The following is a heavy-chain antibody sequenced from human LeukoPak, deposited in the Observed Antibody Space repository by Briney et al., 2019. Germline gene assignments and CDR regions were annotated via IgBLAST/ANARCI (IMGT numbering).Heavy chain of an antibody. V-gene: IGHV3-74*01. CDR1: GFTFSTSW. Sequence: GGSLRLSCRASGFTFSTSWMHWIRQAPGKGLEWVSNVNPDGSRTSYADSVRGRFTISRDNAKNTLYLQMNSLRTEDTAVYYCARGLPNYYGMDVWGQGTTVTVSS. CDR2: VNPDGSRT. CDR3: ARGLPNYYGMDV. J-gene: IGHJ6*02.